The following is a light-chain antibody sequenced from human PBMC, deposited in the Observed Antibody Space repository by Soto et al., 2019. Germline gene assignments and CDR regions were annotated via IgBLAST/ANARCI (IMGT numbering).Light chain of an antibody. CDR3: QQYGSSPPYT. CDR2: GSS. V-gene: IGKV3-20*01. Sequence: EVVLTQSPGTLSLSPGERATLSCRASQSVSNNYFAWYQQKPGQAPRLLIFGSSDRATGIPDRFSGSGSATDFTLTISRLEPEDFAVYYCQQYGSSPPYTFGQGTKLEIQ. CDR1: QSVSNNY. J-gene: IGKJ2*01.